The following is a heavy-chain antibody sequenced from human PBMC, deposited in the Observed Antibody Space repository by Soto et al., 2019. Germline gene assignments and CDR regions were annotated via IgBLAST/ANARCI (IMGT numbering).Heavy chain of an antibody. CDR1: GYTFSSYE. J-gene: IGHJ2*01. D-gene: IGHD1-26*01. V-gene: IGHV1-18*01. CDR3: AKNSGPNWYFDL. Sequence: QVQLVQSGAEVKKPGASVKVSCKASGYTFSSYEITWVRQAPGQGLKWMGWISGYNGITKYAQNFQGRVTMTTETSTNTAYMELRSLRSDDTAVYYCAKNSGPNWYFDLWGRGTLVTVSS. CDR2: ISGYNGIT.